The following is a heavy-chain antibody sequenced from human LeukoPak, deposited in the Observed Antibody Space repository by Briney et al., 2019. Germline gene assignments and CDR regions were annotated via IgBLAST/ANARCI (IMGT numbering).Heavy chain of an antibody. Sequence: KPSETLSLTCTVSGGSISSYYWSWIRQPAGKGLERFGRIYASGSTNYNPSLKSRVTMSVDTSKNQFSLKLTSVTAADTAVYYCARVRGGSGLNAFDIWGQGTMVTVSS. CDR3: ARVRGGSGLNAFDI. D-gene: IGHD2-15*01. CDR1: GGSISSYY. CDR2: IYASGST. J-gene: IGHJ3*02. V-gene: IGHV4-4*07.